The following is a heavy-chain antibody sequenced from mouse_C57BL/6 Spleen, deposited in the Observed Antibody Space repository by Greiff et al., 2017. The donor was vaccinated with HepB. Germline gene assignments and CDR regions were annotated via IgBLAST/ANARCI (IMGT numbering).Heavy chain of an antibody. V-gene: IGHV1-55*01. J-gene: IGHJ3*01. D-gene: IGHD3-2*02. CDR2: IYPGSGST. CDR1: GYTFTSYW. Sequence: VQLQQSGAELVKPGASVKMSCKASGYTFTSYWITWVKQRPGQGLEWIGDIYPGSGSTNYNEKFKSKATLTVDTSSSTAYMQLSSLTYEDSAVYYCARASSGYWFAYWCQGTLVTVSA. CDR3: ARASSGYWFAY.